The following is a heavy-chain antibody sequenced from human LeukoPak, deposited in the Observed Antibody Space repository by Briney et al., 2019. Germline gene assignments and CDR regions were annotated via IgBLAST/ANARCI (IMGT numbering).Heavy chain of an antibody. V-gene: IGHV3-7*01. D-gene: IGHD6-13*01. J-gene: IGHJ5*02. CDR1: GFTFSSYW. CDR2: IKQDGSEK. CDR3: ARGSAGAGTYWFDP. Sequence: GGSLRLSCAASGFTFSSYWMSWVRQAPGKGLEWVANIKQDGSEKYYVDSVKGRFTISRDNAKNSLYLQMNSLRAEDTAVYYCARGSAGAGTYWFDPWGQGTLVTVSS.